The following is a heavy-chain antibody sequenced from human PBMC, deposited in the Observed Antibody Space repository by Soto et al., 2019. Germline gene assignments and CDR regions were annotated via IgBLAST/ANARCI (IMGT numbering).Heavy chain of an antibody. CDR3: ARAYYDILTGYNDAFDI. Sequence: VSVKVSCKASGYTFTSYGISWVRQAPGQGLEWMGWISAYNGNTNYAQKLQGRVTMTTDTSTSTAYMELRSLRSDDTAVYYCARAYYDILTGYNDAFDIWGQGTMVTVSS. CDR1: GYTFTSYG. J-gene: IGHJ3*02. D-gene: IGHD3-9*01. V-gene: IGHV1-18*01. CDR2: ISAYNGNT.